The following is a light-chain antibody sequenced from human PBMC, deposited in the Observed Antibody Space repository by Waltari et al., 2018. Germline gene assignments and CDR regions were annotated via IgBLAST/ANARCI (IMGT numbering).Light chain of an antibody. CDR3: QTGGHGTWV. Sequence: QLVLTQSPSASASLGASVKLTCTLSSGHSSNVIAWHQQQPEKGHRYLMKVNSDGSHSKGDKSHDRFSGSSSGAEHYLTISSLQSEDEADYFCQTGGHGTWVFGGGTKLTVL. CDR1: SGHSSNV. V-gene: IGLV4-69*01. J-gene: IGLJ3*02. CDR2: VNSDGSH.